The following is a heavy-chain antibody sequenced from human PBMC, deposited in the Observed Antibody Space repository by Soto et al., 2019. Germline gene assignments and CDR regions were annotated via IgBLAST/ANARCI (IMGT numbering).Heavy chain of an antibody. Sequence: ASVKVSCKASGYTFTSYAMHWVRQAPGQRLEWMGWINAGNGNTRYSQKFQGRVTITRDTSASTAYMELSSLRSEDTAVYYCARDANYYDSSGPLGQFYYWGQGTLVTVSS. CDR2: INAGNGNT. V-gene: IGHV1-3*01. CDR1: GYTFTSYA. J-gene: IGHJ4*02. CDR3: ARDANYYDSSGPLGQFYY. D-gene: IGHD3-22*01.